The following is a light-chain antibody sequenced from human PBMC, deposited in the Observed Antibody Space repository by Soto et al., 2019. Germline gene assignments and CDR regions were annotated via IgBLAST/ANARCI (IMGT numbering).Light chain of an antibody. CDR2: DAS. Sequence: DIQMTQSPSTLSASVGGRVTITCRASQNIRSRLAWFKQKSGKAPKLLIYDASALPRGVTSRFSGSGSGTKFTLTIASLQPDDFATYYCQQYETFSGTCGPGTKVDI. V-gene: IGKV1-5*01. CDR3: QQYETFSGT. CDR1: QNIRSR. J-gene: IGKJ1*01.